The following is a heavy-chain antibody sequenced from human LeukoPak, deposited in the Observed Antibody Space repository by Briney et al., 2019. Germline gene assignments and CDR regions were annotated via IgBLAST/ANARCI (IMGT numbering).Heavy chain of an antibody. Sequence: SETLSLTCTVSGGSISSSSYYWGWIRQPPGKGLEWIGEINHSGSTNYNPSLKSRVTISVDTSKNQFSLKLSSVTAADTAVYYCARHIARDYVWGSYRGGAGFDYWGQGTLVTVSS. CDR1: GGSISSSSYY. CDR3: ARHIARDYVWGSYRGGAGFDY. D-gene: IGHD3-16*02. V-gene: IGHV4-39*01. J-gene: IGHJ4*02. CDR2: INHSGST.